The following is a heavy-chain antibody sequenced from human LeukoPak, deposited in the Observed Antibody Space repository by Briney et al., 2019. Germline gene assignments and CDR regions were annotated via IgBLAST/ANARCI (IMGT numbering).Heavy chain of an antibody. J-gene: IGHJ4*02. CDR3: ARVAVAFDY. Sequence: KPSETLSLTCAVYGESFSGYYWSWIRQPPGKGLEWIGEINHSGSTNYNPSLKSRVTISVDTSKNEFSLKLSSVTAAGTAVYYCARVAVAFDYWGQGTLVTVSS. CDR1: GESFSGYY. CDR2: INHSGST. D-gene: IGHD6-19*01. V-gene: IGHV4-34*01.